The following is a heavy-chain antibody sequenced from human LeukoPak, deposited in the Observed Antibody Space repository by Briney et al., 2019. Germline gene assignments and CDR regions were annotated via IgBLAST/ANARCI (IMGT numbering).Heavy chain of an antibody. CDR2: INPNSGGT. J-gene: IGHJ4*02. Sequence: ASVTVSCKASGYTFTGYYMHWVRQAPGQGLEWMGWINPNSGGTNYAQKFQGRVTMTRDTSISTAYMELSRLRSDDTAVYYCAREPWSGYYNPNILDYWGQGTLVTVSS. CDR1: GYTFTGYY. D-gene: IGHD3-3*01. V-gene: IGHV1-2*02. CDR3: AREPWSGYYNPNILDY.